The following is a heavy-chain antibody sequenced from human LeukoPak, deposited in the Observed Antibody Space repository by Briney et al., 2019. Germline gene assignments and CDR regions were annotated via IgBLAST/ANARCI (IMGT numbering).Heavy chain of an antibody. V-gene: IGHV4-39*01. Sequence: SETLSLTCAVSGGSITTTDFDWAWIRQPPGQGFEWIATISSSGKAYYYPSLMSRVTISVDTSKNQFSLDVTSVAAADTGLFYCARFKGGTGFDYWGRGILVIVS. CDR3: ARFKGGTGFDY. CDR1: GGSITTTDFD. CDR2: ISSSGKA. D-gene: IGHD1-26*01. J-gene: IGHJ4*02.